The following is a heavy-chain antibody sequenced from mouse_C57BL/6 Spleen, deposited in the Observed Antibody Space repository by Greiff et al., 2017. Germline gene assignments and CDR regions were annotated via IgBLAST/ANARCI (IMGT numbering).Heavy chain of an antibody. CDR2: ISSGSSTI. J-gene: IGHJ2*01. V-gene: IGHV5-17*01. Sequence: EVMLVESGGGLVKPGGSLKLSCAASGFTFSDYGMHWVRQAPEKGLEWVAYISSGSSTIYYADTVKGRFTISRDNATNTLFLQMTCLGSEDTAMYYCSRWYVYVDYFDDWGQGTTLTVSS. CDR1: GFTFSDYG. D-gene: IGHD2-2*01. CDR3: SRWYVYVDYFDD.